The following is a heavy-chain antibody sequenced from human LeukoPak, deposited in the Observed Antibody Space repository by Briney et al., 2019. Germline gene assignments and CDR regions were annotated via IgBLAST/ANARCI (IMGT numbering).Heavy chain of an antibody. CDR2: INHSGST. D-gene: IGHD5-12*01. V-gene: IGHV4-34*01. J-gene: IGHJ4*02. CDR1: GGSFSGYY. Sequence: SETLSLTCAVYGGSFSGYYWSWIRQPPGKGLEWIGEINHSGSTNYNPSLKSPVTISVDTSKNQFSLKLSSVTAADTAVYYCARGKWLRSSFDYWGQGTLVTVSS. CDR3: ARGKWLRSSFDY.